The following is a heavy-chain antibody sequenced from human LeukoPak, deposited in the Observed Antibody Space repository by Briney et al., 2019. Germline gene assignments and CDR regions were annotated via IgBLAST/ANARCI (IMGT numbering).Heavy chain of an antibody. CDR2: INPNSGGT. J-gene: IGHJ6*03. CDR3: ARGREGGTGYYYYYYMDV. V-gene: IGHV1-2*02. CDR1: GYTFTGYY. Sequence: ASVKVSCKASGYTFTGYYMHWVRQAPGQGLEWMGWINPNSGGTNYAQKFQGRVTMTRDTSISTAYMELSRLRSDDTAVYYCARGREGGTGYYYYYYMDVWGKGTMVTVSS. D-gene: IGHD1-1*01.